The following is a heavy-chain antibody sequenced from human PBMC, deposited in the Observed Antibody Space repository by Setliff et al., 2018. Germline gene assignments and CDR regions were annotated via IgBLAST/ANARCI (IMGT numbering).Heavy chain of an antibody. J-gene: IGHJ6*03. V-gene: IGHV4-39*01. D-gene: IGHD3-10*01. Sequence: PSETLSLTCTVSGGSISSGSNYWSWIRQPPGKGLEWIGSTYYNGDAYYNPSLKSRVTMSVDTSRNQFSLKLSSVTAADTAVYYCARRVGSRGRGYNYYYYYMDVWGKGTTVTVSS. CDR1: GGSISSGSNY. CDR2: TYYNGDA. CDR3: ARRVGSRGRGYNYYYYYMDV.